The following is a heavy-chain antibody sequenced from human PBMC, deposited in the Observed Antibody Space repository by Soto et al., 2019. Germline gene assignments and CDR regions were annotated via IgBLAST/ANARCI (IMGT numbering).Heavy chain of an antibody. D-gene: IGHD1-26*01. CDR1: GYTFTGYG. V-gene: IGHV1-18*04. Sequence: QVQLVQSGGEVKKPGASVKVSCKASGYTFTGYGISWVRQAPGQGLEWVAWSNPNNGNTKYAQKLQGRVTMTTDTSTTTAYMELRSLTSDDTAVYYCARESGSPIFDLWGQGTMVTVS. J-gene: IGHJ3*01. CDR3: ARESGSPIFDL. CDR2: SNPNNGNT.